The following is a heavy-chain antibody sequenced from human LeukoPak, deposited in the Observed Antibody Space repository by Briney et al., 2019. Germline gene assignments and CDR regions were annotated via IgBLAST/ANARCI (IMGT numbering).Heavy chain of an antibody. V-gene: IGHV1-18*01. CDR1: GYTFRQYS. Sequence: ASVKVSCKASGYTFRQYSISWVRQAPGKGLEWMGWVSPSHSTRVYAQEFQGRVTMTADTNTNTDSMELRSLRSDDTAVYFCARDYILPLETDNGDGFAIWGQGTVVTVSS. CDR2: VSPSHSTR. CDR3: ARDYILPLETDNGDGFAI. D-gene: IGHD3-3*02. J-gene: IGHJ3*02.